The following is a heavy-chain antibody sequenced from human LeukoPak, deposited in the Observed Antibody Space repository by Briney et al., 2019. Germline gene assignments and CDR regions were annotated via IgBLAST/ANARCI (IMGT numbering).Heavy chain of an antibody. CDR2: IYSGGST. CDR1: GFTVSSNY. V-gene: IGHV3-53*01. J-gene: IGHJ4*02. Sequence: GGSLRLSCAASGFTVSSNYMSWVRQAPGKGLEWVSVIYSGGSTYYADSVKGRLTISRDNSKNTLYLQMNSLRAEDTAVYYCARAPELYYSDYWGQGTLVTVSS. CDR3: ARAPELYYSDY. D-gene: IGHD1-14*01.